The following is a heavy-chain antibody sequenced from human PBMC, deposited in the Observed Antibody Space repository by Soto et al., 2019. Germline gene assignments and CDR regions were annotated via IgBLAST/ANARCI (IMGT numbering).Heavy chain of an antibody. D-gene: IGHD6-13*01. CDR3: ARARAAAGPPYY. J-gene: IGHJ4*02. CDR1: GFTFSSYS. CDR2: ISSSSSYI. Sequence: PGGSLRLSCAASGFTFSSYSMNWVRQAPGKGLEWVSSISSSSSYIYYADSVKGRFTISRDNAKNSLYLQMNSLRAEDTAVYYCARARAAAGPPYYWGQGTLVTVSS. V-gene: IGHV3-21*01.